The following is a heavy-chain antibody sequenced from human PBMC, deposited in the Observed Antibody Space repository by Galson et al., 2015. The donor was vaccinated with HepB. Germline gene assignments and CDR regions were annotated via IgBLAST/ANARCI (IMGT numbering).Heavy chain of an antibody. Sequence: PLRLSCAASGFTFSSYAMHWVRQAPGKGLEWVAVISYDGSNKYYADSVKGRFPISRDNSKNTLYLQMNSLRAEDTAVYYCASGVGAAAGSDYWGQGTLVTVSS. V-gene: IGHV3-30*04. CDR2: ISYDGSNK. J-gene: IGHJ4*02. D-gene: IGHD6-13*01. CDR1: GFTFSSYA. CDR3: ASGVGAAAGSDY.